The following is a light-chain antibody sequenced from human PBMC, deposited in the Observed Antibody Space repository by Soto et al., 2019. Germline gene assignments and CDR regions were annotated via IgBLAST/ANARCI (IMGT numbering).Light chain of an antibody. V-gene: IGKV3-11*01. J-gene: IGKJ5*01. CDR1: QSVSSY. Sequence: EIVYTQSPATLSLSPGERATLSCRASQSVSSYLAWYQQKPGQAPRLLIYDASNRATGIPARFSGSGSGTDFTLTISSLEPEDFAVYYCQQRSNWPPITFGQRTRLEI. CDR3: QQRSNWPPIT. CDR2: DAS.